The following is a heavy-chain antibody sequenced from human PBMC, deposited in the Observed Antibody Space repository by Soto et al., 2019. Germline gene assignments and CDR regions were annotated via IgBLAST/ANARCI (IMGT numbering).Heavy chain of an antibody. Sequence: EVQLVESGGGLVQPGGSLRLSCAASGFTFSNYWMHWVRQAPGKGLVWVSRINSDGSSTDYADSVKGRFTISRDNAKNTLYLQMNSLRAEDTAVYYCARFADTALTIYEDWGQGNLVTVSS. CDR3: ARFADTALTIYED. CDR1: GFTFSNYW. CDR2: INSDGSST. D-gene: IGHD2-8*01. V-gene: IGHV3-74*01. J-gene: IGHJ4*02.